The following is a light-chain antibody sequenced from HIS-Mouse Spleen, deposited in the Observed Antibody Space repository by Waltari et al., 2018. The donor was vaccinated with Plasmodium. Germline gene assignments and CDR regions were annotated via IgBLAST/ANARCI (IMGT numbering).Light chain of an antibody. CDR2: EDS. J-gene: IGLJ3*02. CDR1: TLPKHY. CDR3: YSTDSSGNHRV. Sequence: SYELTQPPSVSVSPGQTARITCSGDTLPKHYAYWYQQKSGQAPVLAIYEDSKRPSGIPERFSGSSSGTMATLTISGAQVEDEADYYCYSTDSSGNHRVFGGGTKLTVL. V-gene: IGLV3-10*01.